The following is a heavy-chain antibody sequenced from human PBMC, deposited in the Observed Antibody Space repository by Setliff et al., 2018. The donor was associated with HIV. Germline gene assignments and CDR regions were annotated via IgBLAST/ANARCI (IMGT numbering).Heavy chain of an antibody. CDR2: MNPNSGNT. CDR1: GYTFTTYD. V-gene: IGHV1-8*02. J-gene: IGHJ6*03. Sequence: GASVKVSCKASGYTFTTYDINWVRQATGQGLEWMGWMNPNSGNTGYAERFQGRVTMTRDTSISTVYMELTSLRSEDMAVYYCARGWLPTDYSFYYMDVWGQGTAVTVSS. D-gene: IGHD6-19*01. CDR3: ARGWLPTDYSFYYMDV.